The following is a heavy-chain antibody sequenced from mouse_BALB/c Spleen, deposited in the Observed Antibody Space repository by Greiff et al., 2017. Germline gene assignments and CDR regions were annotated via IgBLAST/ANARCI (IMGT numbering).Heavy chain of an antibody. V-gene: IGHV5-6-5*01. CDR1: GFTFSSYA. J-gene: IGHJ3*01. CDR3: ARDGYGFAY. CDR2: ISSGGST. D-gene: IGHD2-2*01. Sequence: DVMLVESGGGLVKPGGSLKLSCAASGFTFSSYAMSWVRQTPEKRLEWVASISSGGSTYYPDSVKGRFTISRDNARNILYLQMSSLRSEDTAMYYCARDGYGFAYWGQGTLVIVSA.